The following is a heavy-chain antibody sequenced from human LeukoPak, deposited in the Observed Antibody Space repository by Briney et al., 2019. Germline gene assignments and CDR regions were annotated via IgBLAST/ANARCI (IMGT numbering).Heavy chain of an antibody. J-gene: IGHJ4*02. CDR3: ARDQEGFDY. Sequence: ASVKVSCKASGYSFTNNYIHWVRQAPGQGLEWMGMIYPRDGSTSYAQRFQDRVTVTRDTSTSTVHMELSGLRAEDTALYYCARDQEGFDYWGQGTLVHVSS. CDR2: IYPRDGST. CDR1: GYSFTNNY. V-gene: IGHV1-46*01.